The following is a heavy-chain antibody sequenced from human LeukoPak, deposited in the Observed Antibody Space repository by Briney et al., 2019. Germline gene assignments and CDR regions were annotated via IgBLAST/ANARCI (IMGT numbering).Heavy chain of an antibody. CDR1: GYTFTSYG. J-gene: IGHJ4*03. CDR3: ARDSVNYDFWSGYSPFDY. V-gene: IGHV1-18*01. D-gene: IGHD3-3*01. CDR2: ISAYNGNT. Sequence: ASVKVSCKASGYTFTSYGISWVRQAPGQGLEWMGWISAYNGNTDYAQKLQGRVTMTTDTSTSTAYMELRSLRSDDTAVYYCARDSVNYDFWSGYSPFDYWGQGTTVTVSS.